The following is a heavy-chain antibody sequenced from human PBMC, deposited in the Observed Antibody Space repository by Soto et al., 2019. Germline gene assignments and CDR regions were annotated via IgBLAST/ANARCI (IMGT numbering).Heavy chain of an antibody. J-gene: IGHJ4*02. CDR1: GESFDSYT. V-gene: IGHV1-69*02. Sequence: SVKVSCKASGESFDSYTITLVRQAPGQGFEWMGRVSPIFGLANYAQKFQGRVTITADKSTSTAYLELSSLRFNDTAVYYCTTESGCYSSQIDYYFDHWGQGTLVTVSS. CDR3: TTESGCYSSQIDYYFDH. CDR2: VSPIFGLA. D-gene: IGHD3-3*01.